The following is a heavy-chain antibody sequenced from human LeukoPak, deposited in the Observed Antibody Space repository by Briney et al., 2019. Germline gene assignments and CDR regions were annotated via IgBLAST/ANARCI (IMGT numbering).Heavy chain of an antibody. D-gene: IGHD6-13*01. V-gene: IGHV3-43D*03. CDR3: ARDRHSSSY. J-gene: IGHJ4*02. CDR1: GFTIDEYA. Sequence: GGSLRLSCAASGFTIDEYAMHWVRQAPGKGLEGVSLISWGGGSTYYADSVKGRFTISRDNSKNTLYLQMNSLRAEDTAVYYCARDRHSSSYWGQGTLVTVSS. CDR2: ISWGGGST.